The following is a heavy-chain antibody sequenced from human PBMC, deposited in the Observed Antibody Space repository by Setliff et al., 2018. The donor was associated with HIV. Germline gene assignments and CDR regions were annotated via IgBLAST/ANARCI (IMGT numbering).Heavy chain of an antibody. CDR3: ARSHNSGWRHFDF. Sequence: SETLSLTCAVHGESFSDYYWAWIRQPPGKGLEWIGEVHQSGNTRYNPPLKSRVTIAVDSSKNQFSLRVNSVSAADTAVYYCARSHNSGWRHFDFWGQGTLVTVSS. J-gene: IGHJ4*02. V-gene: IGHV4-34*01. D-gene: IGHD6-19*01. CDR2: VHQSGNT. CDR1: GESFSDYY.